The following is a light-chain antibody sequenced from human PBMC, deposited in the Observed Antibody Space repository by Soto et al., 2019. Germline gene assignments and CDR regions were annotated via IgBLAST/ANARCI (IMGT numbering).Light chain of an antibody. CDR3: CSYAGSSTFEGVV. V-gene: IGLV2-23*02. CDR1: SSDVGSYNL. CDR2: EVS. Sequence: QSALTQPASVSGSPGQSITISCTGTSSDVGSYNLVSWYQQHPGKAPKLMIYEVSKRPSGVSNRLSGSKSRTTASLTISGLQAEDEADYYCCSYAGSSTFEGVVFGGGTKLTVL. J-gene: IGLJ2*01.